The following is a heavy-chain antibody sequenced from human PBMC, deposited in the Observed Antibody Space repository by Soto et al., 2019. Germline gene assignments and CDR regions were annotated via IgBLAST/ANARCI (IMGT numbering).Heavy chain of an antibody. D-gene: IGHD5-12*01. Sequence: GGSLRLSCAASGFTFSSYAMSWVRQAPGKGLEWVSAISGSGGSTYYADSVKGRFTISRDNSKNTLYLQMNSLRAEDTAVYYSAKHSGYDYKGNWFDPWGQGTLVTVSS. J-gene: IGHJ5*02. CDR3: AKHSGYDYKGNWFDP. CDR2: ISGSGGST. V-gene: IGHV3-23*01. CDR1: GFTFSSYA.